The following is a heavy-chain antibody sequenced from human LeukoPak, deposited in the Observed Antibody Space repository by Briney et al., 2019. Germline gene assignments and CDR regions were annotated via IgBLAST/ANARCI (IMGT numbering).Heavy chain of an antibody. CDR2: ISSSGSTI. CDR3: ARDSYDFWSGYYYGMDV. J-gene: IGHJ6*02. V-gene: IGHV3-11*01. D-gene: IGHD3-3*01. CDR1: GFTFSDYY. Sequence: GGSLRLSCAASGFTFSDYYMSWIRQAPGKGLEWGSYISSSGSTIYYADSVKGRFTISRDNAKNSLYLQMNSLRAEDTAVYYCARDSYDFWSGYYYGMDVWGQGTTVTVSS.